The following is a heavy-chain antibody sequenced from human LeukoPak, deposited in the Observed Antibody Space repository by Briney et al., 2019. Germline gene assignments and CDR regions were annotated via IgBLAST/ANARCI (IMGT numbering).Heavy chain of an antibody. CDR3: ARHVYYGSGSYGNWFDP. CDR1: GGSFSGYY. V-gene: IGHV4-34*01. Sequence: SETLSLTCAVYGGSFSGYYWSWIRQPPGKGLEWIGEINHSGSTNYNPSLKSRVTISVDTSKNQFSLKLSSVTAADTAVYYCARHVYYGSGSYGNWFDPWGQGTLVTVSS. CDR2: INHSGST. J-gene: IGHJ5*02. D-gene: IGHD3-10*01.